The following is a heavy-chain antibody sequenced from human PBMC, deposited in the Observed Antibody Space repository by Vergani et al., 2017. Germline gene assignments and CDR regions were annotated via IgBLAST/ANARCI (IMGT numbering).Heavy chain of an antibody. Sequence: QVQLVESGGGVVQPGRSLRLSCETSGLMFNNYGMHWVRQAPGKGLEWVAFISSDGSNKHYADSVKGRFTISRDNSQNTLYLQMDSLTAEDTAIYFCVNEYYYDQSGLASFDYWGQGTLVTVSS. J-gene: IGHJ4*02. D-gene: IGHD3-22*01. V-gene: IGHV3-30*18. CDR3: VNEYYYDQSGLASFDY. CDR1: GLMFNNYG. CDR2: ISSDGSNK.